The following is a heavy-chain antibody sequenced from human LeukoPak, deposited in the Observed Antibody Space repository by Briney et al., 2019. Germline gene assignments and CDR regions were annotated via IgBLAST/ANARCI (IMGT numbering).Heavy chain of an antibody. V-gene: IGHV4-30-2*01. D-gene: IGHD3-10*01. J-gene: IGHJ3*02. CDR2: IYHSGST. CDR3: ARDQYGSGYDAFDI. CDR1: GGSISSGGYY. Sequence: SQTLSLTCTVSGGSISSGGYYWSWIRQPPGKGLEWIGYIYHSGSTYYNPSLKSRVTMSVDTSKNQFSLKLSSVTAADTAVYYCARDQYGSGYDAFDIWGQGTMVTVSS.